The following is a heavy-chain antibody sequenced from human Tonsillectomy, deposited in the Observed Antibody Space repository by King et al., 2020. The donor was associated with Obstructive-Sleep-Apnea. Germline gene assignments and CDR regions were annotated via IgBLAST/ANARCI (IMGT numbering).Heavy chain of an antibody. Sequence: VQLVESGGGLVQPGGSLRLSCAASGFTFSSYAMSWVRQAPGKGLEWVSAISGSGDFTYYADSMGGRFAISRDNSKNTLYLQMNSLRAEDTAVYYCAKDEGWYYESSGYYAGYWGQGTRVTVSS. V-gene: IGHV3-23*04. CDR3: AKDEGWYYESSGYYAGY. CDR2: ISGSGDFT. D-gene: IGHD3-22*01. J-gene: IGHJ4*02. CDR1: GFTFSSYA.